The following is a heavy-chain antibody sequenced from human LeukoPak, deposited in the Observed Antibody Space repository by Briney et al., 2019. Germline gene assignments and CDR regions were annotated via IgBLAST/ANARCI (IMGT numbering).Heavy chain of an antibody. CDR1: GYTFTSYN. J-gene: IGHJ3*02. Sequence: ASVKVSCKASGYTFTSYNMHWVRQAPGQGLEWMGIINPSGGSTSYAQKFQGRVTMTRDMSTSTVYMELSSLRSEDTAVYYCARDQTLEGVGATTEAFDIWGQGTMVTVSS. CDR2: INPSGGST. CDR3: ARDQTLEGVGATTEAFDI. V-gene: IGHV1-46*01. D-gene: IGHD1-26*01.